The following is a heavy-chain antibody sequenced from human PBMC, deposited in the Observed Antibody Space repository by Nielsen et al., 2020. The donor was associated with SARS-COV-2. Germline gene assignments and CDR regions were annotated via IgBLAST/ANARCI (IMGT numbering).Heavy chain of an antibody. CDR2: IAPSGSYI. CDR3: ARHRPNGWTSDF. D-gene: IGHD6-19*01. Sequence: GESLKISCKGSGYIFTDFWIAWVRQMPGEGLEWMGRIAPSGSYIDYSPSFEGHVTMSIDKSKRTAYLQWGGLRASDSARYYCARHRPNGWTSDFWGQGTQVTVSS. V-gene: IGHV5-10-1*01. J-gene: IGHJ4*02. CDR1: GYIFTDFW.